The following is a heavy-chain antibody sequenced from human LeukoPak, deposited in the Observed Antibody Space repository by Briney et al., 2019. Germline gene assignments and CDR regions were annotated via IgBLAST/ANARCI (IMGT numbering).Heavy chain of an antibody. Sequence: PSETLSLTCTVSGGSISSYYWSWIRQPPGKGLEWIGYIYYSGSTNYNPSLKSRVTISVDTSKNQFSLKLSSVTAADTAVYYCARGRRVGATTFWDYWGQGTLVTVSS. J-gene: IGHJ4*02. D-gene: IGHD1-26*01. CDR1: GGSISSYY. CDR3: ARGRRVGATTFWDY. CDR2: IYYSGST. V-gene: IGHV4-59*01.